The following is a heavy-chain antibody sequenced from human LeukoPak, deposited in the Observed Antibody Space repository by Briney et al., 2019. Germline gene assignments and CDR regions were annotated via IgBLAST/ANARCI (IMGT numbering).Heavy chain of an antibody. V-gene: IGHV4-59*01. D-gene: IGHD3-16*02. CDR3: ARVGDDYVWGSYRPQYYFDY. Sequence: SETLSLTCTVSGGSISSYYWSWIRQPPGKGLEWIGYIYYSGSTNYNPSLKSRVTISVDTSKNQFSLKLSSVTAADTAVYYCARVGDDYVWGSYRPQYYFDYWGQGPWSPSPQ. J-gene: IGHJ4*02. CDR1: GGSISSYY. CDR2: IYYSGST.